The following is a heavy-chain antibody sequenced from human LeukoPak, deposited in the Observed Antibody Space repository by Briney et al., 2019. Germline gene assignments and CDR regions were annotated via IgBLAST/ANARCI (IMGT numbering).Heavy chain of an antibody. CDR2: IRYVGSNK. D-gene: IGHD4-17*01. J-gene: IGHJ4*02. V-gene: IGHV3-30*02. Sequence: GRSLRLSCAASGFTFSSYGTHCVRQAPGKGLEWVAFIRYVGSNKYYADSVKGRFTISRDNSKNTLYLQMNSLRAEDTAVYYCAKDGSGTVTKHLPPDYWGQGTLVTVSS. CDR3: AKDGSGTVTKHLPPDY. CDR1: GFTFSSYG.